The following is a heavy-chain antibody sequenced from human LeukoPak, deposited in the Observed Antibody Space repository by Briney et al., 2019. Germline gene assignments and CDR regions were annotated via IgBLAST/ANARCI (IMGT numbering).Heavy chain of an antibody. Sequence: GGSLRLSCAASGFTFSRYTMNWVRQAPGEGLEWVSSISSNSGFKKYADSLKGRFTISRDNAKNSLYLQMNSLRAEDTAVYYCAELGITMIGGVWGKGTTVTISS. CDR2: ISSNSGFK. V-gene: IGHV3-21*01. CDR3: AELGITMIGGV. CDR1: GFTFSRYT. J-gene: IGHJ6*04. D-gene: IGHD3-10*02.